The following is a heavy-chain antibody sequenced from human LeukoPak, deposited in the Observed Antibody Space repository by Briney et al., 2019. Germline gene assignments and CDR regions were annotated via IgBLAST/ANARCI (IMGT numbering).Heavy chain of an antibody. J-gene: IGHJ6*02. D-gene: IGHD6-13*01. CDR1: GFPFSSYW. CDR3: ARDRGIAALYYYYYGMDV. CDR2: IWYDGSNK. Sequence: GGSLRLSCVASGFPFSSYWMTWVRQAPGKGLEWVAVIWYDGSNKYYADSVKGRFTISRDNSKNTLYLQMNSLRAEDTAVYYCARDRGIAALYYYYYGMDVWGQGTTVTVSS. V-gene: IGHV3-33*08.